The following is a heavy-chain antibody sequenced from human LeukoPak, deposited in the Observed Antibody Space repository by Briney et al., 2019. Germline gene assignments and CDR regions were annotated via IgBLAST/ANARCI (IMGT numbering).Heavy chain of an antibody. CDR2: IYHSGNT. Sequence: SETLSLTCAVSGGSISSDNWWSWVRQPPGRGLEWIGEIYHSGNTNYNPSLKSRVTISVDKSKNQFSLGLSSVTAADTAVYYCARAGSSSWFRIDYWGQGTLVTVSS. D-gene: IGHD6-13*01. J-gene: IGHJ4*02. CDR3: ARAGSSSWFRIDY. CDR1: GGSISSDNW. V-gene: IGHV4-4*02.